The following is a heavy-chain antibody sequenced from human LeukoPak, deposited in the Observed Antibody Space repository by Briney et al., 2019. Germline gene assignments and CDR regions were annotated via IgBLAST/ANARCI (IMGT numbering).Heavy chain of an antibody. Sequence: GGSLRLSCAASGFTFGIYAMNWVRQAPGKGLEWVSYIGPSGSNIYYADSVKGRFTISRDNSKNTLYLQMNSLRAEDTAVYYCATTGYSSRNYWGQGTLVTVSS. J-gene: IGHJ4*02. V-gene: IGHV3-48*01. CDR1: GFTFGIYA. CDR2: IGPSGSNI. D-gene: IGHD6-13*01. CDR3: ATTGYSSRNY.